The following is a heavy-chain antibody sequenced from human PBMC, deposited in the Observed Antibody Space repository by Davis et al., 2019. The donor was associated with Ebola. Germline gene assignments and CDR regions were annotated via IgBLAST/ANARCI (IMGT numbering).Heavy chain of an antibody. Sequence: SETLSLTCTVSGGSISSYYWSWIRQPPGKGLEWIGYIYYSGSTNYNPPLKSRVTISVDTSKNQFSLKLSSVTAADTAVYYCARDTAMVSSRYYYYGMDVWGQGTTVTVSS. J-gene: IGHJ6*02. V-gene: IGHV4-4*08. CDR3: ARDTAMVSSRYYYYGMDV. CDR2: IYYSGST. CDR1: GGSISSYY. D-gene: IGHD5-18*01.